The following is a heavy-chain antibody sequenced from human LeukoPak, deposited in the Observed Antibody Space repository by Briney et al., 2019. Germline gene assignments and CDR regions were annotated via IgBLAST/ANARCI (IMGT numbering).Heavy chain of an antibody. CDR3: ATTKLDFWSGYYTFDY. CDR2: FDPEDGET. J-gene: IGHJ4*02. CDR1: GYTLTELS. D-gene: IGHD3-3*01. Sequence: PQASVKVSCRVSGYTLTELSMHWVRQAPGKGLEWMGGFDPEDGETIYAQKFQGRVTMTEDTSTDTAYMELSSLRSEDTAVYYCATTKLDFWSGYYTFDYWGQGTLVTVSS. V-gene: IGHV1-24*01.